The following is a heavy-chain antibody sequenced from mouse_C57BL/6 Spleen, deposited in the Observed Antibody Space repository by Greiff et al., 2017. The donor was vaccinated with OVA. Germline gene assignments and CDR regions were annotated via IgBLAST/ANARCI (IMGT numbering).Heavy chain of an antibody. CDR3: ARNSLYGSILSDY. J-gene: IGHJ2*01. CDR1: GYTFTSYG. V-gene: IGHV1-81*01. CDR2: IYPRSGNT. Sequence: QVQLQQSGAELARPGASVKLSCKASGYTFTSYGISWVKQRTGQGLEWIGEIYPRSGNTYYNEKFKGKATLTADKSSSTAYMELRSLTSEDSAVYISARNSLYGSILSDYWGQGTTLTVSS. D-gene: IGHD1-1*01.